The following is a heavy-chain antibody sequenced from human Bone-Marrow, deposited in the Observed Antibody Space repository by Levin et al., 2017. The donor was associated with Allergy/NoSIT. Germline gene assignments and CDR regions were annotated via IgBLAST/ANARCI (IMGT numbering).Heavy chain of an antibody. J-gene: IGHJ4*02. CDR2: INSDGSST. CDR1: GFSFRSYW. V-gene: IGHV3-74*01. CDR3: ERGTRIDYFDY. D-gene: IGHD2-15*01. Sequence: GESLKISCAASGFSFRSYWMHWVRQAPGKGLVWVSRINSDGSSTSYADSVKGRFTISRDNAKNTLYLQMNSLRGEDTAVYYWERGTRIDYFDYWGQGTLVTVSS.